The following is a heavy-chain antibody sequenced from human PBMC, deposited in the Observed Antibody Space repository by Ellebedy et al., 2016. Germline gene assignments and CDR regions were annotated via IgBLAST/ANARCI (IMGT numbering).Heavy chain of an antibody. CDR2: IYYSGST. D-gene: IGHD6-19*01. V-gene: IGHV4-39*01. J-gene: IGHJ4*02. CDR1: GGSISSSSYY. Sequence: SETLSLTCTVSGGSISSSSYYWGWIRQPPGKGLEWIGSIYYSGSTYYNPSLKSRVTISVDTSKNQFSLKLSSVTAADTAVYYCASRVYSSGWYPLDYWGQGTLVTVSS. CDR3: ASRVYSSGWYPLDY.